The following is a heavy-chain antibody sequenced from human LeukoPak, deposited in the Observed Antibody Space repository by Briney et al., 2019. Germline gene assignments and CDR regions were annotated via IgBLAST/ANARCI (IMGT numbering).Heavy chain of an antibody. J-gene: IGHJ4*02. Sequence: GESLRLSCDASGFSFSDYAMHWVRQAPGKGLEWVSGISAGGHNTYYADSVKGRFTISRDNSKNTLFVQMNSLSSDDTAVYYCANHPERYCSGGSCLPSTGWGQGTLVTVSS. D-gene: IGHD2-15*01. V-gene: IGHV3-23*01. CDR3: ANHPERYCSGGSCLPSTG. CDR2: ISAGGHNT. CDR1: GFSFSDYA.